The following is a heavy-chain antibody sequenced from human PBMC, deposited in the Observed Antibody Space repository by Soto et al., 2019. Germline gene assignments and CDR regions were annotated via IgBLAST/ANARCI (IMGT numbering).Heavy chain of an antibody. D-gene: IGHD3-22*01. J-gene: IGHJ3*02. Sequence: SDTLSLTCAFYCWSFTGYYWRRTPQPPGKGLEWIGEINHSGSTNYNPSLKSRVTISVDTSKNQFSLKLSSVTAADTAVYYCARDAPDSSGYYLHDAFDIWGQGTMVS. CDR3: ARDAPDSSGYYLHDAFDI. CDR2: INHSGST. CDR1: CWSFTGYY. V-gene: IGHV4-34*09.